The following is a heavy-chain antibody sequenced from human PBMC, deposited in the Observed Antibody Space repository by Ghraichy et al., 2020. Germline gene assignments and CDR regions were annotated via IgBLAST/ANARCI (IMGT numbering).Heavy chain of an antibody. Sequence: GESLNISCVGSGFTFSDNSMNWVRQSPGKGLEWVSYITSSSRTKSYADSVKGRFTISRDNAHKSLDLQMNSLRDEDTAVYYCARGSKVVRFFYYDGMDVWGQGTTVTVSS. V-gene: IGHV3-48*02. CDR2: ITSSSRTK. J-gene: IGHJ6*02. CDR1: GFTFSDNS. CDR3: ARGSKVVRFFYYDGMDV. D-gene: IGHD4-23*01.